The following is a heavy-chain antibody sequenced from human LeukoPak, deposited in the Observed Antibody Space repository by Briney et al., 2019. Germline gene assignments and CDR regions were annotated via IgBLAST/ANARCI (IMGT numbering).Heavy chain of an antibody. CDR1: GFTFSSYW. J-gene: IGHJ4*02. D-gene: IGHD5-18*01. Sequence: GGSLRLSCAASGFTFSSYWMSWVRQAPGKGLEWVANIKQDGSEKYYVDSAKGRFTISRDNAKNSLYLQMNSLRAEDTAVYYCARDMGIQLWPFDYWGQGTLVTVSS. CDR2: IKQDGSEK. CDR3: ARDMGIQLWPFDY. V-gene: IGHV3-7*01.